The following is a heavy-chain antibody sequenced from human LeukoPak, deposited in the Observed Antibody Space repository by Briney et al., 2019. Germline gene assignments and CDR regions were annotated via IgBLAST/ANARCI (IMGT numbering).Heavy chain of an antibody. CDR1: GYSFTSYW. CDR3: ARTPASVTSPFDY. D-gene: IGHD4-17*01. Sequence: GESLKISCKGSGYSFTSYWIVWVRQMPGKGLELMGIIYPGDSDTRYSPSFQGQVTISADKSISTAYLQWSSLKASDTVMYYCARTPASVTSPFDYWGQGTLVTVSS. CDR2: IYPGDSDT. J-gene: IGHJ4*02. V-gene: IGHV5-51*01.